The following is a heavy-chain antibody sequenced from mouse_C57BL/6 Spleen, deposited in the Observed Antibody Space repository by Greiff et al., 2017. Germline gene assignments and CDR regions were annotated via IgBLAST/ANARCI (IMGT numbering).Heavy chain of an antibody. CDR3: ARGYYCGSRAWFAY. D-gene: IGHD1-1*01. CDR2: INPNNGGT. V-gene: IGHV1-26*01. Sequence: VQLQQSGPELVKPGASVKISCKASGYTFTDYYMNWVKQSHGKSLEWIGDINPNNGGTSYNQKFKGKATLTVDKSSSTAYMELRSLTSEDSAVYYCARGYYCGSRAWFAYWGQGTLVTVSA. J-gene: IGHJ3*01. CDR1: GYTFTDYY.